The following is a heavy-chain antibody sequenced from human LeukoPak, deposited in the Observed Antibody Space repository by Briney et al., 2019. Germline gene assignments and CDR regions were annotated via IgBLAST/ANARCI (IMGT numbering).Heavy chain of an antibody. CDR2: IIPIFGTP. V-gene: IGHV1-69*13. D-gene: IGHD2-2*01. J-gene: IGHJ4*02. Sequence: GASVKVSCKASGGAFSSYAISWVRQAPGQGLEWMGRIIPIFGTPNYAQKFQGRVTITADESTNTAYMELSSLRSEDTAVYYWAREGYCSTTGCHDAYWGQGTLVTVSS. CDR1: GGAFSSYA. CDR3: AREGYCSTTGCHDAY.